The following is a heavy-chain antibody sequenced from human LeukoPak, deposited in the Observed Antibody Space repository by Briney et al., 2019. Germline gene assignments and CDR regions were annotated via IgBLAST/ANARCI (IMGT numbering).Heavy chain of an antibody. D-gene: IGHD3-10*01. CDR3: AKKKFTDTYTGNYFDS. V-gene: IGHV3-23*01. CDR2: ISGSSGGT. J-gene: IGHJ4*02. CDR1: GLTFSSYS. Sequence: GGSLRLSCVASGLTFSSYSMKWVRQAPGKGLEWVSAISGSSGGTYYADSVKGRFTISRDNSENTLFLQMNSLRADDTARYYCAKKKFTDTYTGNYFDSWGQGTLVTVSS.